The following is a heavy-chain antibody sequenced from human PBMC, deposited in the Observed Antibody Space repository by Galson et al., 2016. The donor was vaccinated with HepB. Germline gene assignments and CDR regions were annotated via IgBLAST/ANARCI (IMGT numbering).Heavy chain of an antibody. CDR2: IYYTGSH. CDR3: ANPLIELRDAFDV. Sequence: SETLSLTCTVSGGSISSNRYYWGWIRQPTGKGLEWIRSIYYTGSHYYNPSLKSRVTISVDTSKNQFSLKLTSVTAPDTAVYYCANPLIELRDAFDVWGQGTMVTVSS. CDR1: GGSISSNRYY. D-gene: IGHD2-8*01. V-gene: IGHV4-39*01. J-gene: IGHJ3*01.